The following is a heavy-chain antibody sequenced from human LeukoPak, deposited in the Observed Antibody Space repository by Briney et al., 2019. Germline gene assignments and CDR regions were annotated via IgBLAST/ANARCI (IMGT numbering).Heavy chain of an antibody. CDR2: IIPIFGTA. Sequence: SVKVSCKASGGTFSSYAISWVRQAPGQGLEWMGGIIPIFGTANYAQKFQGRVTITADESTSTAYMELSSLRSEDTAVYYCARDNSLYDRGWWFDPWGQGTLVTVSS. D-gene: IGHD3-16*01. CDR3: ARDNSLYDRGWWFDP. CDR1: GGTFSSYA. V-gene: IGHV1-69*13. J-gene: IGHJ5*02.